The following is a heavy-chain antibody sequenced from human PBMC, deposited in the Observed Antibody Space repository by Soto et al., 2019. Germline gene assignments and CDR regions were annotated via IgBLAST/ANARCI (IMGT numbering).Heavy chain of an antibody. CDR2: INHSGST. Sequence: QVQLQQWGAGLLKPSETLSLTCAVYGGSFSGYYWSWIRQPPGKGLEWIGEINHSGSTNYNPSLKSRVTISVDTSKNQFSPKLSSVTAADTAVYYCARGPAKQQLADFDYWGQGTLVTVSS. V-gene: IGHV4-34*01. J-gene: IGHJ4*02. CDR3: ARGPAKQQLADFDY. D-gene: IGHD6-13*01. CDR1: GGSFSGYY.